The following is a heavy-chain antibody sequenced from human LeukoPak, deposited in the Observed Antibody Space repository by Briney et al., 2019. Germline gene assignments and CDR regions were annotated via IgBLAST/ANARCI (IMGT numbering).Heavy chain of an antibody. CDR1: GFTFDDYA. D-gene: IGHD2-2*01. V-gene: IGHV3-9*01. CDR3: ANADPVPAALSN. Sequence: SLRLSCAASGFTFDDYAMHWVRQAPGKGLEWVSGISWNSGSIGYADSVKGRFTISRYNAKNSLYLQMNSLRAEDTALYYCANADPVPAALSNWGQGTLVTVSS. J-gene: IGHJ4*02. CDR2: ISWNSGSI.